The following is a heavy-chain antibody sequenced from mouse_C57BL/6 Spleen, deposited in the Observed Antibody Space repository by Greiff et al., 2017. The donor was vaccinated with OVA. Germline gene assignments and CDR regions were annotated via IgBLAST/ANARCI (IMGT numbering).Heavy chain of an antibody. Sequence: VQLVESGAELVRPGASVTLSCKASGYTFTDYEMHWVKQTPVHGLEWIGAIDPETGGTAYNQKFKGKAILTADKSSSTAYMELRSLTSEDSAVYYCTRIPYDYLAWFAYWGQGTLVTVSA. CDR1: GYTFTDYE. D-gene: IGHD2-4*01. V-gene: IGHV1-15*01. CDR2: IDPETGGT. J-gene: IGHJ3*01. CDR3: TRIPYDYLAWFAY.